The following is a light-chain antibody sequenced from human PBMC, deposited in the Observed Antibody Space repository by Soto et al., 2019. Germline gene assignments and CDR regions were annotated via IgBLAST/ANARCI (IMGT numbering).Light chain of an antibody. J-gene: IGLJ2*01. CDR1: SNDVGGYRY. CDR3: SSYAGSHVV. Sequence: QSVLTQPPSASGSPGQSVTISCTGTSNDVGGYRYVSWYQQHPGKAPKLMIYEVSKRPSGVPDRFSGSKSGNTASLTVSGLQAEDEADYYCSSYAGSHVVFGGGTKLTVL. V-gene: IGLV2-8*01. CDR2: EVS.